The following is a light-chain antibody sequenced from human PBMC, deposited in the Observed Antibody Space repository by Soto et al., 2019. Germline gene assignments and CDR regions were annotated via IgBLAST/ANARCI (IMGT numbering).Light chain of an antibody. V-gene: IGLV2-23*03. J-gene: IGLJ3*02. CDR3: CSYSGSSTFKV. CDR1: SSDVGGYNL. CDR2: EGS. Sequence: QSVLTQPASVSGSPGQSITISCTGTSSDVGGYNLVSWYQQHPGKAPKLMIYEGSKRPSGVSNRFSGSKSGNTASLTISGVQADDEADYYCCSYSGSSTFKVFGGGTKLTVL.